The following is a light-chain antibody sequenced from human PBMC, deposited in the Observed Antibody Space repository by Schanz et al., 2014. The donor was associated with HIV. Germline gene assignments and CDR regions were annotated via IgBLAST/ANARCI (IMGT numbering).Light chain of an antibody. CDR3: QQYYSTPLT. CDR2: SAS. Sequence: EIVMTQSPATLYVSPGEGATLSCRASQSISNNLAWYQHKPGQAPRLLIHSASTRVTGIPARFSGSGSGTEFTLTISGLQPEDVAVYYCQQYYSTPLTFGGGTKVQIK. V-gene: IGKV3-15*01. J-gene: IGKJ4*01. CDR1: QSISNN.